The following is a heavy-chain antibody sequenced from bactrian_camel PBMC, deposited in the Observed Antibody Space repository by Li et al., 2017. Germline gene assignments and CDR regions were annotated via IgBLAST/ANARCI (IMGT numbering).Heavy chain of an antibody. CDR1: EYIGC. D-gene: IGHD7*01. Sequence: HVQLVESGGGSVQAGESLRLSCVASEYIGCMGWFRQAPGREREGDASINTVGAGIYYADSVNGRFTVSQDVAKNTVYLQLNSLKTEDMAMYYCVLGTSVVARARGPVSQGTQVTVS. V-gene: IGHV3S54*01. J-gene: IGHJ4*01. CDR2: INTVGAGI.